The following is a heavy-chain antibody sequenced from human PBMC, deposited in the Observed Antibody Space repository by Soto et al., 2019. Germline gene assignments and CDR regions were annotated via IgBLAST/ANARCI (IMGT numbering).Heavy chain of an antibody. CDR2: ISAYNGNT. J-gene: IGHJ4*02. V-gene: IGHV1-18*01. CDR1: GYTFTNFG. CDR3: ARGGTPVDS. D-gene: IGHD3-16*01. Sequence: QVQLVQSGAEVKKPGASVKVSCKASGYTFTNFGISWVRQAPGQGLEWMGWISAYNGNTNYAQNFQGRVTMTTDTSTRTAYMGLRSLRSDDTAGYYCARGGTPVDSWGQGTLVTVSS.